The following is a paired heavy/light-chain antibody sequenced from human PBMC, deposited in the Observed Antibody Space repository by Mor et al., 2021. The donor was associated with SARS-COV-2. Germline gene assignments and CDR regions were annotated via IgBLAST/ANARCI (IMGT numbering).Heavy chain of an antibody. V-gene: IGHV3-21*01. Sequence: EVQLVESGGGLVKPGGSLRLSCAASGFTFSSYSMNWVRQAPGKGLEWVSSISSSSSYIYYADSVKGRFTISRDNAKNSLYLQMNSLRAEDTAVYYCARVWGKEAVVTPRSRYFDYWGQGTLVTVSS. CDR1: GFTFSSYS. CDR2: ISSSSSYI. J-gene: IGHJ4*02. D-gene: IGHD2-21*02. CDR3: ARVWGKEAVVTPRSRYFDY.
Light chain of an antibody. V-gene: IGLV6-57*03. Sequence: NFMLTQPHSVSESPGKTVTISCTRSSGSIASNYVQWYQQRPGSAPTTVIYEDNQRPSGVPDRFSGSIDSSSNSASLTISGLKTEDEADYYCQSYDSSNPAVFGGGTKLTVL. CDR2: EDN. CDR3: QSYDSSNPAV. CDR1: SGSIASNY. J-gene: IGLJ3*02.